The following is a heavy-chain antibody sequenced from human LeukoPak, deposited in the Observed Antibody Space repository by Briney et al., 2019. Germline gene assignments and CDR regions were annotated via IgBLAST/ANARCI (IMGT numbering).Heavy chain of an antibody. CDR2: VFHSGRT. J-gene: IGHJ4*02. Sequence: SETLSLTCTVSGGSISSYYWSWIREPPGKGLEWIGYVFHSGRTNYNPSLKSRVTISVDTSKNHFSLKLTSVTAADTAVYYCARDSSGYYRIDYWGQGTLVTVSS. V-gene: IGHV4-59*08. CDR3: ARDSSGYYRIDY. CDR1: GGSISSYY. D-gene: IGHD3-22*01.